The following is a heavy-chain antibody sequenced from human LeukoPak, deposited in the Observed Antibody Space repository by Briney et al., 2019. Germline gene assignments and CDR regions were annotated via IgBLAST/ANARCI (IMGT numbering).Heavy chain of an antibody. D-gene: IGHD2-21*02. V-gene: IGHV4-34*01. J-gene: IGHJ4*02. Sequence: SETLSLTCAVYGGSFSGYYWSWIRQPPGKGLEWIGEISHSGSTNYNPSLKSRVTISVDTSKNQFSLKLSSVTAADTAVYYCARDGGGWFSLDYWGQGTLVTVSS. CDR1: GGSFSGYY. CDR3: ARDGGGWFSLDY. CDR2: ISHSGST.